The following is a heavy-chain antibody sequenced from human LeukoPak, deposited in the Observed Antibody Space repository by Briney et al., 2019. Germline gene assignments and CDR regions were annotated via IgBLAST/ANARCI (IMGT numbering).Heavy chain of an antibody. CDR2: IYHSGST. D-gene: IGHD3-3*01. CDR1: GVSISSGSYY. CDR3: ARDFWSGYYDY. J-gene: IGHJ4*02. V-gene: IGHV4-61*02. Sequence: SGTLSLTCTVSGVSISSGSYYWSWIRQPAGKGLEGIGRIYHSGSTNYNPSLKSRVTISVDTSKNQFSLKLSSVTAADTAVYYCARDFWSGYYDYXXXGALVTVPS.